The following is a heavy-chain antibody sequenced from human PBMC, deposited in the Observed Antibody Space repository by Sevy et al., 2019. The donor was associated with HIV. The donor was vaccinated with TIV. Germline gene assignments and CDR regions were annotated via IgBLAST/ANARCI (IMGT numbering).Heavy chain of an antibody. D-gene: IGHD1-26*01. J-gene: IGHJ3*02. CDR2: AKRKSDGGSI. CDR3: ATVLGAGAAGAFEI. V-gene: IGHV3-15*01. CDR1: GFSFKNVW. Sequence: GGSLRLSCAGSGFSFKNVWMTWVRQTPGKGLEWVGHAKRKSDGGSIDYGSPVNGRFTISRDDSKVRLYLQMGSLKTEDTGVYYCATVLGAGAAGAFEIWGQGTMVTVSS.